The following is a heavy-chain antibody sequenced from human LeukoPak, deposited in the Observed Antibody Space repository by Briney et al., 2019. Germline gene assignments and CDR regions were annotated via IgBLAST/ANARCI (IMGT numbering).Heavy chain of an antibody. J-gene: IGHJ1*01. CDR2: IRSKTAGGTT. V-gene: IGHV3-15*07. Sequence: ETLSLTCTLSGDSTNTYFWSWIRQSPGKGLEWVGLIRSKTAGGTTDFAAPVKGRFTISRDDSKNMLYLQMNSLTSDDTAVYYCAQGSAQYYEYWGQGTLVTVSS. CDR3: AQGSAQYYEY. CDR1: GDSTNTYF. D-gene: IGHD2-15*01.